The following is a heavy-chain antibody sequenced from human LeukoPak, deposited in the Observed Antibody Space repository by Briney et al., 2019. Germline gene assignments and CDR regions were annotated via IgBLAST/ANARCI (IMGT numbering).Heavy chain of an antibody. CDR1: GGSFSGYY. CDR2: INHSGST. D-gene: IGHD6-6*01. CDR3: ARDLGIAARPDY. J-gene: IGHJ4*02. Sequence: PSETLSLTCAVYGGSFSGYYWSWIRQPPGKGLEWIGEINHSGSTNYNPSLKSRVTISVDTSKNQFSLKLSSVTAADTAVYYCARDLGIAARPDYWGQGTLVTVSS. V-gene: IGHV4-34*01.